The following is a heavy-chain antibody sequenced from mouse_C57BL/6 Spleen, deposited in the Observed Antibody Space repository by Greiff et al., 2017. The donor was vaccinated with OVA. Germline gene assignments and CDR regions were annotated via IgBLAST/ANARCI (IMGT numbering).Heavy chain of an antibody. V-gene: IGHV5-17*01. CDR3: AREGGYDWFAY. J-gene: IGHJ3*01. D-gene: IGHD2-2*01. CDR1: GFTFSDYG. Sequence: EVKLVESGGGLVKPGGSLKLSCAASGFTFSDYGMHWVRQAPEKGLEWVAYISSGSSTIYYADTVKGRFTISRDNAKNTLFLQMTSLRSEDTAMYYCAREGGYDWFAYWGQGTLVTVSA. CDR2: ISSGSSTI.